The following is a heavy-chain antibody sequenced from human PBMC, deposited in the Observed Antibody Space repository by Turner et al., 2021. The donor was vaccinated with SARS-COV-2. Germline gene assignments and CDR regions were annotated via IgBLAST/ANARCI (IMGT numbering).Heavy chain of an antibody. CDR1: GFTFDDYA. D-gene: IGHD3-22*01. V-gene: IGHV3-9*01. Sequence: EVQLVESGGGLVQPGRSLRLSCAASGFTFDDYAMHWVRRAPGKGLEWVSGISWNSGTIGYADSVKGRFTISRDNAKNSLYLQMNSLRAEDTALYYCAKVARISMTVTGYFDDWGQGTLVTVSS. CDR2: ISWNSGTI. CDR3: AKVARISMTVTGYFDD. J-gene: IGHJ4*02.